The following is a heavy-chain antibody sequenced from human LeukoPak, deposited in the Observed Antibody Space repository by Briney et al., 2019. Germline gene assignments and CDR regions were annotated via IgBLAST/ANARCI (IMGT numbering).Heavy chain of an antibody. V-gene: IGHV3-7*01. Sequence: PGGSLRLSCAASGFTFTRFWMSWVRQAPGKGLEWVANIKLEGSEKDYVDSVKGRFTIFRDNAKNSLYLQMNSLRAEDTAVYYCATSGGDYWGQGTLVTVSS. J-gene: IGHJ4*02. CDR3: ATSGGDY. CDR1: GFTFTRFW. D-gene: IGHD3-10*01. CDR2: IKLEGSEK.